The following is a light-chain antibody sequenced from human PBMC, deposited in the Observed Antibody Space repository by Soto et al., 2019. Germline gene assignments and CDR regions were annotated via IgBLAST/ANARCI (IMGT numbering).Light chain of an antibody. CDR2: EVS. CDR1: SSDVGGYNY. CDR3: SSYTGSTTQV. J-gene: IGLJ3*02. Sequence: QSALTQPASVSGSPGQSITISCSGTSSDVGGYNYVSWYQRHPGRAPKLIIYEVSNRPSAVSNRFSGSKSGNTASLTISGLQPEDGADYYCSSYTGSTTQVFGGGTKLT. V-gene: IGLV2-14*01.